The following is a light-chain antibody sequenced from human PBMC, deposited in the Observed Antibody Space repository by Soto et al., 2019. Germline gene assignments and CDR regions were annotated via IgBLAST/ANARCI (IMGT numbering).Light chain of an antibody. CDR3: QQYGTSSFT. J-gene: IGKJ2*01. CDR1: QSVSSTF. Sequence: EIVLTQSPGTLSLSPGERVTLSCRASQSVSSTFLAWYQQKPGQAPSLLIYGASTRAAGIPDRFSGSGSGTDFTLTISRLEPEDFAVYYCQQYGTSSFTFGQGTKLEIK. V-gene: IGKV3-20*01. CDR2: GAS.